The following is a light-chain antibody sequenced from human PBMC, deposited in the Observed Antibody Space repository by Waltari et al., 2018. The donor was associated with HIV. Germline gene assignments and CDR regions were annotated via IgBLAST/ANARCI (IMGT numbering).Light chain of an antibody. V-gene: IGLV3-1*01. J-gene: IGLJ2*01. CDR1: KLRTKY. CDR3: QAWDSSYSVS. Sequence: SYELTQPPSVSVAPGQTASITCSGDKLRTKYVCWYQQKPGQSPVLVIHQDTERPSGIPERFSGSNSEDTATLTISGTQAMDEADYYCQAWDSSYSVSFGGGTKLTVL. CDR2: QDT.